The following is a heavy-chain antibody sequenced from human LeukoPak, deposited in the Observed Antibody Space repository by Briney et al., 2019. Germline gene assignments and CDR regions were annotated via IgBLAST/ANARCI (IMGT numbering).Heavy chain of an antibody. J-gene: IGHJ6*02. Sequence: SETLSLTCAVYGGSFSGYYWSWIRQPPGKGLEWIGEINHSGSTNYNPSLKSRVTISVDTSKNQFSLKLSSVTAADTAVYYCARGRLNTAMVAAYYYYGMDVWGQGPRSPSP. CDR2: INHSGST. CDR3: ARGRLNTAMVAAYYYYGMDV. CDR1: GGSFSGYY. V-gene: IGHV4-34*01. D-gene: IGHD5-18*01.